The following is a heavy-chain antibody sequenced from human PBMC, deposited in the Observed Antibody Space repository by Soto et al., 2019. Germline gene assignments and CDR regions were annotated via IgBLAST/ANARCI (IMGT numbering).Heavy chain of an antibody. Sequence: VAVISYDGSNKYYADSVKGRFTISRDNSKNTLYLQMNSLRAEDTAVYYCAKGGLLWFGELSPSWGQGTLVTVSS. J-gene: IGHJ4*02. CDR2: ISYDGSNK. CDR3: AKGGLLWFGELSPS. V-gene: IGHV3-30*18. D-gene: IGHD3-10*01.